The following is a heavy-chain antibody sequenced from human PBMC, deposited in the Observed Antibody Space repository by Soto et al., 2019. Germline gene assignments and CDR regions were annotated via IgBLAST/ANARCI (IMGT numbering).Heavy chain of an antibody. D-gene: IGHD6-19*01. CDR2: ISTYSGNT. V-gene: IGHV1-18*04. CDR3: ARDNGQGLVAE. CDR1: GYTFTSYG. J-gene: IGHJ4*02. Sequence: QVQLVQSGTEVKKPGASVKVSCKASGYTFTSYGISWVRQAPGQGLEWLGWISTYSGNTKYAQKLQDRVTVTTDALTNTAYMELRRLTSDDPAVYYCARDNGQGLVAEWGQGTLVTVA.